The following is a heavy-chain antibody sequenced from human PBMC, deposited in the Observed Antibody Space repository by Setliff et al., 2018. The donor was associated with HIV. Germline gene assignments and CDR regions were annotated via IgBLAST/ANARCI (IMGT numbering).Heavy chain of an antibody. CDR3: GSGGGYCRNGDCYVGVHKNPDKDYFDD. J-gene: IGHJ4*02. V-gene: IGHV1-69*05. D-gene: IGHD2-8*01. CDR2: SIPLFGTV. Sequence: GASVKVSCKASGNTFSNSALTWVRQAPGQGLAWLGGSIPLFGTVKYAQKFQGRVTITTDELITTGFMELSSLRSEDTAVYYCGSGGGYCRNGDCYVGVHKNPDKDYFDDWGQGTLGTVSS. CDR1: GNTFSNSA.